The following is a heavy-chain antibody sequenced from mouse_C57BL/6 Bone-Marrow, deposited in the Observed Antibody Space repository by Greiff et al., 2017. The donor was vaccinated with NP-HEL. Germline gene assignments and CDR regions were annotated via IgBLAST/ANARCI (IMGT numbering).Heavy chain of an antibody. CDR2: IDPENGDT. J-gene: IGHJ4*01. Sequence: EVQVVESGAELVRPGASVKLSCTASGFNIKDDYMHWVKQRPEQGLEWIGWIDPENGDTEYASKFQGKATITADTSSNTAYLQLSSLTSEDTAVYYCTNPYYAMDYWGQGTSVTVSS. CDR3: TNPYYAMDY. CDR1: GFNIKDDY. V-gene: IGHV14-4*01.